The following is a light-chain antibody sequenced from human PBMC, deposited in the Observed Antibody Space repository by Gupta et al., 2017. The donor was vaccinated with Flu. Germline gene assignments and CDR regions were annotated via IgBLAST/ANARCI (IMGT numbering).Light chain of an antibody. V-gene: IGLV1-44*01. CDR2: GNN. J-gene: IGLJ1*01. CDR3: AAWDDSLNGHYV. CDR1: RSNIGSNS. Sequence: LSCSGSRSNIGSNSVNWYQQVPGTAPKLLIYGNNQRPSGVPDRFSGSKSGTSASLAISGLQSEDEADYYCAAWDDSLNGHYVFGTGTRVTVV.